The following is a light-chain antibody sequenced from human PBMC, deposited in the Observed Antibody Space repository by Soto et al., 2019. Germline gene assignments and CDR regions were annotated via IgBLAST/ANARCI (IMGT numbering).Light chain of an antibody. CDR3: QHYNSYSMYT. Sequence: DIQMTQSPSTLSASLGDRVTITCRASQSISRWLAWYQQKQGKAPKLLIYDASNLERGVLSSFSGSRSWTEFTLNISSRQPDDYATYYCQHYNSYSMYTFGQGTKLEI. V-gene: IGKV1-5*01. CDR1: QSISRW. J-gene: IGKJ2*01. CDR2: DAS.